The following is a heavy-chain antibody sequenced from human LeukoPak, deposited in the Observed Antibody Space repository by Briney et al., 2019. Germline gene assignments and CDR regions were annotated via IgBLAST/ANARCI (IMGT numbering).Heavy chain of an antibody. J-gene: IGHJ4*02. Sequence: PGRSLRLSCAASGFTFSSYAMHWVRQAPGKGLEWVAVISYDGSNKYYADSVKGRFTISRDNSKNTMYLQMNSLRAEDTAVYYCARNAISYGSGSYYNPLYFDYWGQGTLVTVSS. V-gene: IGHV3-30-3*01. D-gene: IGHD3-10*01. CDR2: ISYDGSNK. CDR3: ARNAISYGSGSYYNPLYFDY. CDR1: GFTFSSYA.